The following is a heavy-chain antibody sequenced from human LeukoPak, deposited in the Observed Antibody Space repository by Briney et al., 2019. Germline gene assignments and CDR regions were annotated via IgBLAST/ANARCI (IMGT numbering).Heavy chain of an antibody. Sequence: GGSLRLSCAASGFTFAGYAVSWVRQAPGKGLEWVSTISGGGSAYYADSVKGRFTISRDNSKNTLYLQMNSLRAEDTAVYYCAKSPAGYNWNYDYWGQGTLVTVSS. D-gene: IGHD1-7*01. CDR2: ISGGGSA. J-gene: IGHJ4*02. CDR3: AKSPAGYNWNYDY. CDR1: GFTFAGYA. V-gene: IGHV3-23*01.